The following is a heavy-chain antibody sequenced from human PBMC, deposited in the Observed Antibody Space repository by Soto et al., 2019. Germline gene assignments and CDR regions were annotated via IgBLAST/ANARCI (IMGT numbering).Heavy chain of an antibody. CDR1: GGSFSGYY. J-gene: IGHJ3*02. D-gene: IGHD1-26*01. V-gene: IGHV4-34*01. CDR2: INHSGSS. Sequence: SETLSLTCAVYGGSFSGYYWSCIRQPPGRGLEWIGEINHSGSSNYNPSLKSRVTISVDTSKNQFSLKLSSVTAADTAVYYCARGEWEPRTFDIWGQGTMVSVSS. CDR3: ARGEWEPRTFDI.